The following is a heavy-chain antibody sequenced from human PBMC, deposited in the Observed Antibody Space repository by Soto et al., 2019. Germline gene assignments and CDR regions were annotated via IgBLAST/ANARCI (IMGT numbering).Heavy chain of an antibody. J-gene: IGHJ5*01. Sequence: EVQLVESGGGLVQPGGSLRLSCAASGFIFSSYWMSWVRQAPGKGLEWVANIKQDGRDIYYVDSVRGRFIVSRDNARNSLYLQMNSLRAEDTAVYFCAREGDGNCTTASCYNGWFDSWGQGTLSPSPQ. CDR2: IKQDGRDI. CDR3: AREGDGNCTTASCYNGWFDS. D-gene: IGHD2-2*01. CDR1: GFIFSSYW. V-gene: IGHV3-7*01.